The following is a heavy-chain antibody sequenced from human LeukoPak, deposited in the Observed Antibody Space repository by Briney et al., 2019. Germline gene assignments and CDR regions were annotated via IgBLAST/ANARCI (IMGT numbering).Heavy chain of an antibody. Sequence: GGSLRLSCAASGFIFGSSAISWVRQAPGKGLEWVSGISGGDGTTFYADSVKGRFTISRDNSKNTLYLQMNSLRAEDTAVYYCAKAGSLDIAARQNYWGQGTLVTVSS. CDR2: ISGGDGTT. CDR3: AKAGSLDIAARQNY. J-gene: IGHJ4*02. V-gene: IGHV3-23*01. CDR1: GFIFGSSA. D-gene: IGHD6-6*01.